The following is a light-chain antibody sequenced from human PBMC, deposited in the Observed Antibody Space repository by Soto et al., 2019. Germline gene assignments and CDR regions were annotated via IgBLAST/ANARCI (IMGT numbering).Light chain of an antibody. J-gene: IGLJ2*01. CDR2: EVT. CDR3: SSYTSIRGV. CDR1: SSDVGGYDF. V-gene: IGLV2-14*03. Sequence: QSALTQPASVSGSLGQSITISCTGTSSDVGGYDFVSWYQQYPGKAPKLMIYEVTNRPSGVSNRFSGSKSGNTASLTISGRQAEDEADYYCSSYTSIRGVFGGGTKLTVL.